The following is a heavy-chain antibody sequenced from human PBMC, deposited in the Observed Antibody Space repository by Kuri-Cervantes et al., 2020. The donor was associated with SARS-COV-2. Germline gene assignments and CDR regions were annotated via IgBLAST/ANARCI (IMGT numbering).Heavy chain of an antibody. J-gene: IGHJ3*02. CDR2: ISYDGSNK. Sequence: GGSLRLSCTASGFIFSSYAMHWVRQAPGKGLEWVAVISYDGSNKYYADSVKGRFTISRDNSKNTLYLQMNSLRAEDTAVYYCAREMTTDAFDIWGQGTMVTVSS. D-gene: IGHD4-11*01. CDR3: AREMTTDAFDI. CDR1: GFIFSSYA. V-gene: IGHV3-30-3*01.